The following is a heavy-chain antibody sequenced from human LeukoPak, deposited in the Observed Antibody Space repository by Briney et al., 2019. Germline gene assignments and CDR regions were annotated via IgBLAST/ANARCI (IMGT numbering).Heavy chain of an antibody. Sequence: GGSLRLSCAASGFTFSSYGMHWVRQAPGKGLEWVAFIRYDGSNKYYADSVKGRFTISRDNSKNTLYLQMNSLRAEDTALYYCAKVLDIYSSMWRNYFDSWGQGTLVTVSS. V-gene: IGHV3-30*02. D-gene: IGHD6-13*01. CDR2: IRYDGSNK. CDR1: GFTFSSYG. J-gene: IGHJ4*02. CDR3: AKVLDIYSSMWRNYFDS.